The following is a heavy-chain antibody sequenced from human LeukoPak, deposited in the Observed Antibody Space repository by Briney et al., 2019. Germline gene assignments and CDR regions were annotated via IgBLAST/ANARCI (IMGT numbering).Heavy chain of an antibody. Sequence: PSQTLSLNCTVSGGSISSGDYYWSWIRQPPGKGLEWIGYTYYSGSTYYNPSLKSRATISVDTSENQFSLKLTSVTAADTAVYYCARPYYYDSRIDPWGQGTLVTVSS. CDR2: TYYSGST. D-gene: IGHD3-22*01. J-gene: IGHJ5*02. CDR1: GGSISSGDYY. V-gene: IGHV4-30-4*01. CDR3: ARPYYYDSRIDP.